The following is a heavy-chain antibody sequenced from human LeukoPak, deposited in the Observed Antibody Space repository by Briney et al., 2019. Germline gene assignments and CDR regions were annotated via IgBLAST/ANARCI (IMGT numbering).Heavy chain of an antibody. D-gene: IGHD6-19*01. CDR2: IPYDGSNK. J-gene: IGHJ4*02. CDR3: AKRSGYSSGPFDY. V-gene: IGHV3-30*18. Sequence: GGSLRLSCAASGFTFSSYGMHWVRQAPGKGLEWVAVIPYDGSNKYYADSVKGRFTISRDNSKNTLYLQMNGLRAEDTAVYYCAKRSGYSSGPFDYWGQGTLVTVSS. CDR1: GFTFSSYG.